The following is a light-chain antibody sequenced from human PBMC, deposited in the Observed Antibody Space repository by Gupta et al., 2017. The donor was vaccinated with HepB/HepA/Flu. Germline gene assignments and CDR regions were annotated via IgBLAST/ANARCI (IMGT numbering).Light chain of an antibody. J-gene: IGLJ3*02. CDR3: AAWDDSRNGWV. CDR2: SNN. Sequence: SVLTQPPSASGAPGQRVTISCSGSSSNIGSNTVNWYQQHPGTAPKLLIYSNNQRHSGVPDRFSGSKYGTSAALAISGLQAEDEADYYCAAWDDSRNGWVFGGGTKLTVL. V-gene: IGLV1-44*01. CDR1: SSNIGSNT.